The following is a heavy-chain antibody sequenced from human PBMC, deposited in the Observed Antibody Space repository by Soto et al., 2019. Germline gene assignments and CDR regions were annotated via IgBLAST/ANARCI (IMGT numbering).Heavy chain of an antibody. CDR2: ISAYNGNT. CDR3: ATAPKNYDFWSGPPYYLDY. Sequence: ASVKVSCKASGYTFTSYGISWVLQAPGQGLEWMGWISAYNGNTNYAQKLQGRVTMTTDTSTSTAYMELRSLRSDDTAVYYCATAPKNYDFWSGPPYYLDYWGQGTLVTVSS. J-gene: IGHJ4*02. V-gene: IGHV1-18*01. D-gene: IGHD3-3*01. CDR1: GYTFTSYG.